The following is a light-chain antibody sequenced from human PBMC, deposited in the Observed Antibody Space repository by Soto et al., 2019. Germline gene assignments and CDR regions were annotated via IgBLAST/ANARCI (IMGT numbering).Light chain of an antibody. Sequence: DIQMTQSPSSLSASVEDRVIITCRASQSISNHLNWYQQKPGKAPKLLIFAASSLQSGVPSRFSGSRSGPDFTLTISSLHPEDFALYYCQQYGGSPITFGLGTRLEVK. J-gene: IGKJ5*01. V-gene: IGKV1-39*01. CDR1: QSISNH. CDR2: AAS. CDR3: QQYGGSPIT.